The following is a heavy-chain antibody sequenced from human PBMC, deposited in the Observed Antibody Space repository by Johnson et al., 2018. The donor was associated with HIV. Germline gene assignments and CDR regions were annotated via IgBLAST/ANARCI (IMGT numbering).Heavy chain of an antibody. V-gene: IGHV3-30*14. CDR3: AKAVGGYAFDI. CDR2: ISYDGSNK. CDR1: GFTFSSYA. D-gene: IGHD1-26*01. Sequence: QVQLVESGGGVVQPGRSLRLSCAASGFTFSSYAMHWVRQAPGKGLEWVAVISYDGSNKYYADSVKGRFTISRDNSKNTLYLQMNSLRAGDTAVYYCAKAVGGYAFDIWGQGTMVTVSS. J-gene: IGHJ3*02.